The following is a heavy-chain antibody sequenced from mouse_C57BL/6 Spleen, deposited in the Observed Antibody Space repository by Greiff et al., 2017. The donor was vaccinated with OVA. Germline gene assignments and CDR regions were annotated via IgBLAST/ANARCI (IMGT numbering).Heavy chain of an antibody. CDR3: ARSEVATRYFDV. CDR2: IDPSDSYT. J-gene: IGHJ1*03. CDR1: GYTFTSYW. Sequence: QVHVKQPGAELVMPGASVKLSCKASGYTFTSYWMHWVKQRPGQGLEWIGEIDPSDSYTNYNQKFKGKSTLTVDKSSSTAYMQLSSLTSEDSAVYYCARSEVATRYFDVWGTGTTVTVSS. V-gene: IGHV1-69*01. D-gene: IGHD1-1*01.